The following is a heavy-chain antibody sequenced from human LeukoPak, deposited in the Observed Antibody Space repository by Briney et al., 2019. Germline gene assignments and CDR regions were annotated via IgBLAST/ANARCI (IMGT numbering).Heavy chain of an antibody. Sequence: GGSLRLSCAASGFTVSSNYMSWVRQAPGKGLEWVSVIYSGGSTHYADSVKGRFTISRHNSKNTLYLQMNSLRAEDTAVYYCARVLRWSFDYWGQGTLVTVSS. J-gene: IGHJ4*02. D-gene: IGHD4-23*01. CDR2: IYSGGST. V-gene: IGHV3-53*04. CDR3: ARVLRWSFDY. CDR1: GFTVSSNY.